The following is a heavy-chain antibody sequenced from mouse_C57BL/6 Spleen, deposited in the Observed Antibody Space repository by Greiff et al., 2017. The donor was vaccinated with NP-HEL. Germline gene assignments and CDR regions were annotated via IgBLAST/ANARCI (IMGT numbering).Heavy chain of an antibody. J-gene: IGHJ4*01. V-gene: IGHV1-26*01. CDR2: INPNNGGT. CDR3: ARGEDWYYYAMDY. CDR1: GYTFTSYY. Sequence: VQLQQPGAELVKPGASVKLSCKASGYTFTSYYMNWVKQSHGKSLEWIGDINPNNGGTSYNQKFKGKATLTVDKSSSTAYMELRSLTSEDSAVYYCARGEDWYYYAMDYWGQGTSVTVSS. D-gene: IGHD4-1*01.